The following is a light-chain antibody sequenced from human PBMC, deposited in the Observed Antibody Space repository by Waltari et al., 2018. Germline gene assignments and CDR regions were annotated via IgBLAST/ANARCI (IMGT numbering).Light chain of an antibody. Sequence: QSVLTQPPSASGSPGQEVSISCSGVSTTITNYVSWYQQFPGTATKLIVYKDYERPSGVPDRFSASKSGTSASLAISGLRSDDEADYYCATWDDSLNGWVFGGGTKLTVL. V-gene: IGLV1-47*01. CDR2: KDY. J-gene: IGLJ3*02. CDR3: ATWDDSLNGWV. CDR1: STTITNY.